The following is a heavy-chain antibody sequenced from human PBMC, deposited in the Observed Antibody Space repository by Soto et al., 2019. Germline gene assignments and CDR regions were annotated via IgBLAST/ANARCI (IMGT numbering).Heavy chain of an antibody. J-gene: IGHJ4*02. CDR2: ISAYNGNT. Sequence: GASVKVSCKASGYTFTSYGISWVRQAPGQGLEWMGWISAYNGNTNYAQKLQGRVTMTTDTSTSTAYMELRSLRSDDTAVYYCARDHLWGDDYYDSSGHYPGFDYWGQGTLVTVSS. V-gene: IGHV1-18*01. D-gene: IGHD3-22*01. CDR3: ARDHLWGDDYYDSSGHYPGFDY. CDR1: GYTFTSYG.